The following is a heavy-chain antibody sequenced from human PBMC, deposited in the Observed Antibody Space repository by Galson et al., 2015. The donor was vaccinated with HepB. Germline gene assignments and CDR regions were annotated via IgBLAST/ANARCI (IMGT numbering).Heavy chain of an antibody. J-gene: IGHJ4*02. V-gene: IGHV3-23*01. CDR1: GFTFSSYA. CDR3: AKGTKDYSNYATDY. Sequence: SLRLSCAASGFTFSSYAMSWVRQAPGKGLEWVSAISGSSGSTYYADSVKGRFTISRDNSKNTLYLQMNSLRAEDTAVYYCAKGTKDYSNYATDYWGQGTLVTVSS. D-gene: IGHD4-11*01. CDR2: ISGSSGST.